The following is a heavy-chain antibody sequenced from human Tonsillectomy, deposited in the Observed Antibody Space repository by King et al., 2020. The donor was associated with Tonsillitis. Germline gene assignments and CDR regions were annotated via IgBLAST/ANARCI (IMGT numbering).Heavy chain of an antibody. J-gene: IGHJ6*03. V-gene: IGHV3-33*08. CDR2: IWYNGSNK. CDR1: GFTFSSYG. CDR3: ARDGVSYYYMDV. Sequence: VKLVESGGGVVQPGRSLRLSCAASGFTFSSYGMHWVRQAPGKGLEWVAVIWYNGSNKYYVDSVKGRFTISRDNSKNTLYLQMNSLRAEDTAVYYCARDGVSYYYMDVWGKGTTVTVSS. D-gene: IGHD3-16*01.